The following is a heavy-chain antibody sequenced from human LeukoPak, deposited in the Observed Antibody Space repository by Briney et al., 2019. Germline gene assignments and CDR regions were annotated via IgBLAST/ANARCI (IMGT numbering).Heavy chain of an antibody. J-gene: IGHJ4*02. CDR3: ARLDSGSYRIGY. V-gene: IGHV1-8*01. CDR1: GFTFTSYD. CDR2: MNPNSGNT. Sequence: ASVKVFCKASGFTFTSYDINWVRQATGQGLEWMGWMNPNSGNTGYAQKFQGRVTMTRNASISTAYMELSSLRSEDTAVYYCARLDSGSYRIGYWGQGTLVTVSS. D-gene: IGHD1-26*01.